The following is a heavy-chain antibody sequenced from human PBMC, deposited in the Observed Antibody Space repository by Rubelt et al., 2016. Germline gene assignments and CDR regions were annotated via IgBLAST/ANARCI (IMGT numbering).Heavy chain of an antibody. V-gene: IGHV4-34*01. CDR1: GGSFSGYF. J-gene: IGHJ3*02. Sequence: QVQLQQWGAGLLKPSETLSLTCAVYGGSFSGYFWSWIRQPPGKGLEWIGEISDSGNTGYNPSLKSRVTISEDTSKNQISLKLSSVTAADTAVYYCARHYYGGRRAFEIWGQGTMVTVSS. D-gene: IGHD3-10*01. CDR2: ISDSGNT. CDR3: ARHYYGGRRAFEI.